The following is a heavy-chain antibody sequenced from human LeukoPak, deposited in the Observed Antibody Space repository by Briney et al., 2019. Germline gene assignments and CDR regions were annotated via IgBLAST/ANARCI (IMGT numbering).Heavy chain of an antibody. CDR1: GVSISSYY. CDR2: IHTSGST. D-gene: IGHD3-22*01. CDR3: ARGGYYYDSSGYYSFDY. Sequence: SETLSLTCTVSGVSISSYYWSWIRQPAGKGLEWIGRIHTSGSTNYNPALKSRVTMSEDTSRNQFSLRLSSVTAADTAVYYCARGGYYYDSSGYYSFDYWGQGTLVTVSS. J-gene: IGHJ4*02. V-gene: IGHV4-4*07.